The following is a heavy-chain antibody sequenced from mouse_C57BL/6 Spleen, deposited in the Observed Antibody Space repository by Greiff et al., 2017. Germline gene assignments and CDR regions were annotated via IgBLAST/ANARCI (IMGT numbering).Heavy chain of an antibody. CDR1: GFHIKDDY. V-gene: IGHV14-4*01. D-gene: IGHD3-3*01. CDR2: IDPENGDT. Sequence: LMESGAELVRPGASVTLSCTASGFHIKDDYMHWVKQRPEQGLVWIGWIDPENGDTESASKFQGKATITADTSSNTAYLQVSSLTSEDTAVYYCTKGRAYAMDYWGQGTSVTVSS. CDR3: TKGRAYAMDY. J-gene: IGHJ4*01.